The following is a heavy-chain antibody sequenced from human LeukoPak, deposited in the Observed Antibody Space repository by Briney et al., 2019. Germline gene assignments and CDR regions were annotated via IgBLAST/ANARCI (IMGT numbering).Heavy chain of an antibody. D-gene: IGHD4-17*01. CDR2: ISSSGSTI. CDR3: ARDSYDYGDYIPGDNWFDP. V-gene: IGHV3-11*01. Sequence: GGSLRLSCAASGFTFSDYYMSWIRQAPGKGLEWVSYISSSGSTIYYADSVKGRFTISRDNAKNSLYLQMNSLRAEDTAVYYCARDSYDYGDYIPGDNWFDPWGQGTLVTVSS. J-gene: IGHJ5*02. CDR1: GFTFSDYY.